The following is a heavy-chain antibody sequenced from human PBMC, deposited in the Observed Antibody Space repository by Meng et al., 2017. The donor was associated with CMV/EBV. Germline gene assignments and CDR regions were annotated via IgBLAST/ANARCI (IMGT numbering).Heavy chain of an antibody. V-gene: IGHV4-61*01. CDR2: IYYSGST. J-gene: IGHJ6*02. CDR3: ARDQKYYYDSSGHYGMDV. CDR1: GGSVSSGSYY. Sequence: SETLSLTCTVSGGSVSSGSYYWSWIRQPPGKGLEWIGYIYYSGSTNYNPSLKSRVTISVDTSKNQFSLKLSSVTAADTAVYYCARDQKYYYDSSGHYGMDVWGQGTTVTVSS. D-gene: IGHD3-22*01.